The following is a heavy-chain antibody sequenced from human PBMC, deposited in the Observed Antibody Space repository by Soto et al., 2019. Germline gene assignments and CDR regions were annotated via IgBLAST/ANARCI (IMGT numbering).Heavy chain of an antibody. D-gene: IGHD1-26*01. Sequence: EVQLVESGGGLVQPGGSLRLSCAASGFSLSIYWMTWVRQAPGKGLEWVASINQEGSEKYYVDSVRGRFTMSRDNAKTSLYLEMNSLRAEDTAVYYCARLRTGSYSFDYWGQGTLVTVSS. CDR2: INQEGSEK. CDR3: ARLRTGSYSFDY. J-gene: IGHJ4*02. V-gene: IGHV3-7*05. CDR1: GFSLSIYW.